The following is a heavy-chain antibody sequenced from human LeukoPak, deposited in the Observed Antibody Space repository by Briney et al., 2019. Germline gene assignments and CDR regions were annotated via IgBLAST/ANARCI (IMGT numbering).Heavy chain of an antibody. J-gene: IGHJ4*02. CDR3: AKDRDGANRIIL. CDR1: AYDFTGYY. D-gene: IGHD5-24*01. Sequence: ASVKVSCKVVAYDFTGYYIHWVRQAPGQGPEWMGRLNPNTGHAVYASKFQGRVTITGDTSSNTAYMEVTRLTSDDTALYYCAKDRDGANRIILWGQGTLVTVSS. V-gene: IGHV1-2*06. CDR2: LNPNTGHA.